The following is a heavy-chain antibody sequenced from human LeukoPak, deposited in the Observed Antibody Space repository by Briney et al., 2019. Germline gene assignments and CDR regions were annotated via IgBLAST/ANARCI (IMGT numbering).Heavy chain of an antibody. D-gene: IGHD3-10*01. CDR3: ARWGYGSGSYLSLDV. CDR2: IRQGGSGK. J-gene: IGHJ6*04. CDR1: GFTFNSYW. Sequence: GGSLRLSCAASGFTFNSYWMSWVRQAPGKGLEWVANIRQGGSGKDYVDSVRGRFTFSRDNAKSSLFLQMNSLRAEDTAVYYCARWGYGSGSYLSLDVWGKGTTVTVSS. V-gene: IGHV3-7*01.